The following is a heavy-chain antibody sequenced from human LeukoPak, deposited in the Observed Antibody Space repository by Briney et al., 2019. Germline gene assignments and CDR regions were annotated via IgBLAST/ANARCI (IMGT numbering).Heavy chain of an antibody. CDR3: AKDSYSSSWTPIDY. CDR2: ISGSGGST. J-gene: IGHJ4*02. V-gene: IGHV3-23*01. CDR1: GFTFSSYA. Sequence: GGSLRLSCAASGFTFSSYAMSWVRQAPGKGLEWVSAISGSGGSTYYADSVKGRFTISRDNSKNTLYLQMNSLRAEDTAVYYCAKDSYSSSWTPIDYWGQGTLVTVSS. D-gene: IGHD6-13*01.